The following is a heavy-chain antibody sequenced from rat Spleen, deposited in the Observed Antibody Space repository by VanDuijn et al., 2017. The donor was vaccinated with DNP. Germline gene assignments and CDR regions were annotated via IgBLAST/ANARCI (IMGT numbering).Heavy chain of an antibody. CDR3: ARGNNNYPYWSFDF. J-gene: IGHJ1*01. V-gene: IGHV5-25*01. Sequence: EVQLVESGGGLVQPGRSLKLSCTASGFTFSYYYMAWVRQAPNKSLEWVATIGTGGTRTSYPDSVKGRFTISRDNAKNTLYLQMNRLRSEDTATYYCARGNNNYPYWSFDFWGPGTMVTVSS. D-gene: IGHD1-10*01. CDR2: IGTGGTRT. CDR1: GFTFSYYY.